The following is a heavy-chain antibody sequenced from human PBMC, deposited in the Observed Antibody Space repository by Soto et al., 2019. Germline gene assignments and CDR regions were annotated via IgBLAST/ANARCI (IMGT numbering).Heavy chain of an antibody. D-gene: IGHD3-22*01. CDR3: AREDESSGYAGTFHH. CDR2: ISHDESIK. J-gene: IGHJ1*01. Sequence: PGGSLRLSCAASGFTFSSYVMHLVRQAPGKGLEWVALISHDESIKHYADSVKGRFTISRDNSKNTLSLQVDSLRSEDTAVYYCAREDESSGYAGTFHHWGQGTLVTVSS. CDR1: GFTFSSYV. V-gene: IGHV3-30-3*01.